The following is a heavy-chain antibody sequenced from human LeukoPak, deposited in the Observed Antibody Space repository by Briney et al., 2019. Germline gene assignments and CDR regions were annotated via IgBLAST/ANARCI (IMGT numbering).Heavy chain of an antibody. D-gene: IGHD6-13*01. Sequence: SETLSLTRTVSGGSISSGSYCWSWIRQPAGKGLEWIGHIHISGNTNYNPSLKSRVTISVDTSKNQFSLKLSSVTAADTAVYYCARDREYSSSWYGRGFDYWGQGTLVTVSS. CDR1: GGSISSGSYC. V-gene: IGHV4-61*09. J-gene: IGHJ4*02. CDR3: ARDREYSSSWYGRGFDY. CDR2: IHISGNT.